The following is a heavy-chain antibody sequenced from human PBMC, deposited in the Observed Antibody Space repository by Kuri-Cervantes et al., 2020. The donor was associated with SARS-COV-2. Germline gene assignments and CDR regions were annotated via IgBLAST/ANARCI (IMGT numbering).Heavy chain of an antibody. D-gene: IGHD1-26*01. CDR1: GYTFTSYD. J-gene: IGHJ4*02. CDR2: MNPNSGNT. Sequence: ASVKVSCKASGYTFTSYDINWVRQATGQGLERMGWMNPNSGNTGYAQKFQGRVTITRNTSISTAYMELSSLRSEDTAVYYCASSGSYSPFDYWGQGTLVTVSS. V-gene: IGHV1-8*03. CDR3: ASSGSYSPFDY.